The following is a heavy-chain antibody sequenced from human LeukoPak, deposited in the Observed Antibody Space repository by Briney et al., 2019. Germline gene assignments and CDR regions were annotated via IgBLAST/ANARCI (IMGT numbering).Heavy chain of an antibody. D-gene: IGHD2/OR15-2a*01. V-gene: IGHV3-7*01. J-gene: IGHJ4*02. CDR2: IKQDGSER. CDR3: ARTRLSCDC. Sequence: GGSLRLSCAASGFTYSSYWMTWVRQAPGKGLEWVASIKQDGSERNYVDSVKGRFTISRDNAKNSLYLQMNSLRDEDTAVYYCARTRLSCDCWGQGTLVTVSS. CDR1: GFTYSSYW.